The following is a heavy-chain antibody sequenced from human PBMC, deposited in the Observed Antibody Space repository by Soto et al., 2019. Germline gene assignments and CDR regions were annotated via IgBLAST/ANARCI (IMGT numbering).Heavy chain of an antibody. J-gene: IGHJ4*02. CDR1: GGSISNYY. CDR2: IYYSGST. Sequence: SETLSLTCTVSGGSISNYYCSWIRQPPGKGLEWIGYIYYSGSTNYNPSLKSRVTISVDTSKNQFSLKLSSVTAADTAVYYCARAGAATLSDYWGQGTLVTVS. CDR3: ARAGAATLSDY. D-gene: IGHD2-15*01. V-gene: IGHV4-59*01.